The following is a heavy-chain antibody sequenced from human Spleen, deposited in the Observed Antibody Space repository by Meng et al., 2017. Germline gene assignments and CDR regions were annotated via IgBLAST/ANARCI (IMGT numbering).Heavy chain of an antibody. J-gene: IGHJ3*02. CDR3: ARVASVTTNAFDI. Sequence: ASVTVSCKPSGYNFPDYYIHWVRRAPGQGLEWMGRINPKSGDTHYAQKFQARVTMTGDTSISTAYMELSSLRSEDTAVYYCARVASVTTNAFDIWGQGTMVTVSS. D-gene: IGHD4-17*01. CDR1: GYNFPDYY. CDR2: INPKSGDT. V-gene: IGHV1-2*06.